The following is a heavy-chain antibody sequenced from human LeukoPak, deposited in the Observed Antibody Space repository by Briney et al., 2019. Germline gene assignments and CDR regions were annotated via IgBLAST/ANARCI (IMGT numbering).Heavy chain of an antibody. CDR3: ARLRGNGGSYLVQSGSWYFDY. CDR1: GYSFTSYW. Sequence: GESLKISCKGSGYSFTSYWIGWVRQMPGKGLEWMGIIYPGDSDTRYSPSFQGQVTISADKSISTAYLQWSSLKASDTAMYYCARLRGNGGSYLVQSGSWYFDYWGQGPLLTVSS. J-gene: IGHJ4*02. D-gene: IGHD1-26*01. V-gene: IGHV5-51*01. CDR2: IYPGDSDT.